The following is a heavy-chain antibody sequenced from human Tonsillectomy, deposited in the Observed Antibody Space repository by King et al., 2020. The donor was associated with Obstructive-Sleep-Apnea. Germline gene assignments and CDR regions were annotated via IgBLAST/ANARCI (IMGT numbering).Heavy chain of an antibody. CDR3: ARGSGYCSGGSCKIDS. Sequence: QLQESGPGLVKPSETLSLTCTVSSASISSSSYYWGWIRQPPGKWLEWIGSIYYSGSTYYNPSLKSRITISVDASKNQFSLKLSSVTAADTAVYYCARGSGYCSGGSCKIDSWGRGTLVTVSS. CDR2: IYYSGST. V-gene: IGHV4-39*07. D-gene: IGHD2-15*01. J-gene: IGHJ4*02. CDR1: SASISSSSYY.